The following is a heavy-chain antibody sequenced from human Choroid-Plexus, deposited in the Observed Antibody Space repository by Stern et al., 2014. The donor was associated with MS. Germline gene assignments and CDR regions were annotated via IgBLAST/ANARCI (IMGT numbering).Heavy chain of an antibody. CDR1: GFSFSSFG. CDR2: ISYDGSK. J-gene: IGHJ4*02. Sequence: VQLVESGGGVVQPGRPLRLSRAAPGFSFSSFGMHWVRRAPGKGLEWVALISYDGSKDYADSVKGRFAISRDNSKNTLYLQMNSLRAEDTAVYYCAKDRQYLTFFFDFWGQGSLVTVSS. CDR3: AKDRQYLTFFFDF. V-gene: IGHV3-30*18. D-gene: IGHD2/OR15-2a*01.